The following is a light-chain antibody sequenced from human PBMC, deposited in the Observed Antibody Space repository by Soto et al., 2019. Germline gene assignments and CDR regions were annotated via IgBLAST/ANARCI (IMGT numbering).Light chain of an antibody. Sequence: EIVLTQSLGTLSLSPWERATISCKTSQSSGSNFLAWYQQKPGQAPRLLIYASSNRATGIPDRFSGSASGADFTLTIDRLEPEDFAVYYCQQRSNWPPITFGQGTRLEIK. J-gene: IGKJ5*01. CDR2: ASS. V-gene: IGKV3D-20*02. CDR3: QQRSNWPPIT. CDR1: QSSGSNF.